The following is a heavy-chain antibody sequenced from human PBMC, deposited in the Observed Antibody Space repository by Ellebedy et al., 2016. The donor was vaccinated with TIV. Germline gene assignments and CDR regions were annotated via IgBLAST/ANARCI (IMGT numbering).Heavy chain of an antibody. D-gene: IGHD1-26*01. CDR3: ARRQGDSGSFYFDY. J-gene: IGHJ4*02. CDR1: GYSFTSYC. Sequence: PGGSLRLSCKGSGYSFTSYCIGWVRQMPGKGLEWLGIIYPGDSATIYSPSFQGQVTISADKSISTAYLQWSSLKALDTAIYYCARRQGDSGSFYFDYWGQGTLVTVSS. V-gene: IGHV5-51*01. CDR2: IYPGDSAT.